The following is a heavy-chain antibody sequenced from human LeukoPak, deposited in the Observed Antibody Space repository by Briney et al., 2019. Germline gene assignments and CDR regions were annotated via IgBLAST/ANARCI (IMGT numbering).Heavy chain of an antibody. D-gene: IGHD3-22*01. CDR3: ARNSALYYYDSSGYSLGY. Sequence: GGSLRLSCTASGFTFSSYSMNWVRQAPGKGLEWVSSISSSSSYIYYADSVQGRFTISRDTAKNTLYLQMNSLRAEDTAVYYCARNSALYYYDSSGYSLGYWGQGTLVTVSS. V-gene: IGHV3-21*01. J-gene: IGHJ4*02. CDR2: ISSSSSYI. CDR1: GFTFSSYS.